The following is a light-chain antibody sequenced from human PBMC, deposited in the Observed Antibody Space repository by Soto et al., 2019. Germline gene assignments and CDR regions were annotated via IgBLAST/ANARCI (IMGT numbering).Light chain of an antibody. CDR1: QSVFYSSNNKNY. CDR2: WAS. V-gene: IGKV4-1*01. Sequence: DIVMTQSPDSLTVSLGGRATINCKSSQSVFYSSNNKNYLAWYQQKPGQPPKLLISWASTRDSGVPDRVSGSGSGTDFSLTISSLQAEDEAVYYCQQYYSTPWTFGQGTKVEIK. J-gene: IGKJ1*01. CDR3: QQYYSTPWT.